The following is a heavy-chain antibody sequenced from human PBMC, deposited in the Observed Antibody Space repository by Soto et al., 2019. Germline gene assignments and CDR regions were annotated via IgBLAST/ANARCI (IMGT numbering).Heavy chain of an antibody. CDR2: ISSNGVGT. CDR3: ARRARPDFYYMDV. D-gene: IGHD6-6*01. J-gene: IGHJ6*03. V-gene: IGHV3-64*01. Sequence: GGSLRLSCAASGFTLSGYAMDWVRQAPGKGLEYVSGISSNGVGTYYANSAQGRFTISRDNSKNTVYLQMGSLRPEDMAVYYCARRARPDFYYMDVWGKGTTVTVSS. CDR1: GFTLSGYA.